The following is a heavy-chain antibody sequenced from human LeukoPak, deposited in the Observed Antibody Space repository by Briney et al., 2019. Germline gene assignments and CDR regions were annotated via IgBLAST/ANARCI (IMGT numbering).Heavy chain of an antibody. CDR3: AKDRMVGGGSNENY. J-gene: IGHJ4*02. CDR2: IGGSGGAT. Sequence: GGSLTLSCAASGFTFSSYAMTWVRQAPGKGLEWVSTIGGSGGATYYADSVKGRFTISRDNSKNTLYLQMNSLRAEDTAVYYCAKDRMVGGGSNENYWGQGTLVTVSS. D-gene: IGHD3-10*01. V-gene: IGHV3-23*01. CDR1: GFTFSSYA.